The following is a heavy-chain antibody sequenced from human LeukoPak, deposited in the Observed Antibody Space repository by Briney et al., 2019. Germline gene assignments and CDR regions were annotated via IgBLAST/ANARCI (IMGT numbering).Heavy chain of an antibody. V-gene: IGHV3-7*01. CDR2: IKQDGSEK. Sequence: ESLRLSCAASGLTFSSYWMSWVRQAPGKGLEWVAKIKQDGSEKSYVDSVKGRFTISRDNAKNSLYLQMNNLRAEDTAVYYCAREGEGGFDYWGQGTLVTVSS. CDR1: GLTFSSYW. CDR3: AREGEGGFDY. J-gene: IGHJ4*02. D-gene: IGHD3-16*01.